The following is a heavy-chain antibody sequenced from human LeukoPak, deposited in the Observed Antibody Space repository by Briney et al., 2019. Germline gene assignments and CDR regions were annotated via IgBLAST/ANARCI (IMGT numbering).Heavy chain of an antibody. J-gene: IGHJ4*02. CDR3: ARATYYYDSSGHYNYYFDY. V-gene: IGHV4-34*01. CDR2: INHSGST. D-gene: IGHD3-22*01. Sequence: PSETLSLTCAVYGGSFSGYYWSWIRQPPGKGLEWIGEINHSGSTNYNPSLKSRVTISVDTSKNQFSLKLSSVTAADTAVYYCARATYYYDSSGHYNYYFDYWGQGTLVTVSS. CDR1: GGSFSGYY.